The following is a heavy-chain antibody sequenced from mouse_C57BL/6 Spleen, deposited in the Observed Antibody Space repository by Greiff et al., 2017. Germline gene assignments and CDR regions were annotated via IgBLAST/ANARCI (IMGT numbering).Heavy chain of an antibody. Sequence: EVQGVESGGGLVKPGGSLKLSCAASGFTFSDYGMHWVRQAPEKGLEWVAYISSGSSTIYYADTVKGRFPISRDNAKNTLFLQMTSLRSEDTAMYYCARRDGNYPYYYAMDYWGQGTSVTVSS. CDR2: ISSGSSTI. D-gene: IGHD2-1*01. V-gene: IGHV5-17*01. CDR3: ARRDGNYPYYYAMDY. J-gene: IGHJ4*01. CDR1: GFTFSDYG.